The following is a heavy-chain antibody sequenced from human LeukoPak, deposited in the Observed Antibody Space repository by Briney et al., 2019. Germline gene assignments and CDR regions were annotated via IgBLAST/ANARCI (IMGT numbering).Heavy chain of an antibody. CDR3: ARDRGSGWYSGGIDY. CDR2: ISSSSSYI. D-gene: IGHD6-19*01. V-gene: IGHV3-21*01. J-gene: IGHJ4*02. Sequence: GGSLRLSCAASGFTFSSYSMNWVRQAPGKGLEWVSSISSSSSYIYYADSVKGRFTISRDNAKNSLYLQMNSLRAEDTAVYYCARDRGSGWYSGGIDYWGQGTLVTVSS. CDR1: GFTFSSYS.